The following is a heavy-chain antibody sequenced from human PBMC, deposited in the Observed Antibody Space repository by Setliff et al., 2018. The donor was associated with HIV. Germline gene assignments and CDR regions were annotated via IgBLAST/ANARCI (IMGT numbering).Heavy chain of an antibody. D-gene: IGHD5-12*01. V-gene: IGHV4-34*01. J-gene: IGHJ4*01. CDR2: INDSGNT. CDR1: NGSFSGYY. CDR3: AAWGPRYSFAPYRFDY. Sequence: SETLSLTCAVYNGSFSGYYWSWIRQPPGKGLEWIGEINDSGNTNYNPLLKSRVTMSVDASKNQFSLRLTSLTAADAAMYFCAAWGPRYSFAPYRFDYWG.